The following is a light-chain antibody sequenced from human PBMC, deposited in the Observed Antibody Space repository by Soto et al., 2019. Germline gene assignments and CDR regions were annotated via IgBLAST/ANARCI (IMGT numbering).Light chain of an antibody. Sequence: DIQMTQSPSSLSASVGDRVTITCRASESISRHLNWYQQKPGKAPNLLIYAASTLQNGVPARFSGSGSXTXFXXTIXXLQPEDFATXYCQQSYSTLSISFGQGTRLEIK. CDR1: ESISRH. J-gene: IGKJ5*01. CDR3: QQSYSTLSIS. V-gene: IGKV1-39*01. CDR2: AAS.